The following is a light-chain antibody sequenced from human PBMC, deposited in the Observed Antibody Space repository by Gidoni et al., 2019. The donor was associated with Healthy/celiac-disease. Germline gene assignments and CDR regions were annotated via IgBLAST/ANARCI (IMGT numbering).Light chain of an antibody. V-gene: IGKV1-39*01. CDR2: AAS. Sequence: DIQMTQSPSSLSAYVGDRVTITCRASQSISSYLNWYQQKPGKDPKLLIYAASSLQSGVPSRFSGSGSGTDFTLTISSLQPEDFATYYCQQSYSTPLTFGGGTKVEIK. CDR1: QSISSY. CDR3: QQSYSTPLT. J-gene: IGKJ4*01.